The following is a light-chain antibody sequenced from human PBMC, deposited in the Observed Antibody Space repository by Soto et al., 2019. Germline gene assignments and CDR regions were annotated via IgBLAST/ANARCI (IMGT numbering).Light chain of an antibody. CDR1: QSVSSSS. V-gene: IGKV3-20*01. CDR3: QQYGSSPRFT. Sequence: EIVLTQSPGTLSLSPGERATLSCRASQSVSSSSLAWFQQKPGQAPRLLIYGTSSRAAGIPDRFSGSGSATDFTLTISELEPEDFAVYYCQQYGSSPRFTFGPGTKVDIK. CDR2: GTS. J-gene: IGKJ3*01.